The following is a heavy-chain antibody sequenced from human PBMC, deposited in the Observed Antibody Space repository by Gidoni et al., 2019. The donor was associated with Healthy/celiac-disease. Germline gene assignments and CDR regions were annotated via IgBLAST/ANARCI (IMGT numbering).Heavy chain of an antibody. CDR2: IWYDGSNK. J-gene: IGHJ4*02. CDR3: ARSPREYSSSPAMIDFDY. CDR1: GLTFSSYG. V-gene: IGHV3-33*01. Sequence: QVQLVESGGGVVQPGRSLRLSCAASGLTFSSYGMHWVRQAPGKGLEWVAVIWYDGSNKYYADSVKGRFTISRDNSKNTLYLQMNSLRAEDTAVYYCARSPREYSSSPAMIDFDYWGQGTLVTVSS. D-gene: IGHD6-6*01.